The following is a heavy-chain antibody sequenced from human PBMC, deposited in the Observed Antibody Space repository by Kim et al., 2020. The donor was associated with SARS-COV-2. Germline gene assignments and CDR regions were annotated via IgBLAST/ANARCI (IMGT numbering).Heavy chain of an antibody. V-gene: IGHV3-23*01. Sequence: GGSLRLSCAASGFTFSSYAMSWVRQAPGKGLEWVSTISGGGGSTYYADSVKGRFTISRDNSKNTLYLQMNSLRAEDTAVYYCAKGANARYFDWLSIPDWFDPWGQGTLVTVSS. CDR3: AKGANARYFDWLSIPDWFDP. CDR2: ISGGGGST. J-gene: IGHJ5*02. D-gene: IGHD3-9*01. CDR1: GFTFSSYA.